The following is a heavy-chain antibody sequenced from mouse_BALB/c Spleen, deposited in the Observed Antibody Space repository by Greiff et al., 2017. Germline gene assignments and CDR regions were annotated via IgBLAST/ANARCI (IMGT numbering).Heavy chain of an antibody. Sequence: EVMLVESGGGLVKPGGSLKLSCAASGFTFSSYAMSWVRQTPEKRLEWVASISSGGSTYYPDSVKGRFTISRDNARNILYLQMSSLRSEDTAMYYCASQSTMITTRAMDYWGQGTSVTVSS. J-gene: IGHJ4*01. CDR2: ISSGGST. CDR3: ASQSTMITTRAMDY. D-gene: IGHD2-4*01. CDR1: GFTFSSYA. V-gene: IGHV5-6-5*01.